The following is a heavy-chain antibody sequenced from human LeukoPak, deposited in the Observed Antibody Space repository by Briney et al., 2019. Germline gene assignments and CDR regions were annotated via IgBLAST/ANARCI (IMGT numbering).Heavy chain of an antibody. CDR3: ARGGPPQDIVVVPAAPFDP. CDR2: IKQDGSEK. V-gene: IGHV3-7*01. CDR1: GFTFSSYW. J-gene: IGHJ5*02. Sequence: PGGSLRLSCAASGFTFSSYWMSWVRQAPGKGLEWVANIKQDGSEKYYVDSVKGRFTISRDNAKNSLYPQMNSLRAEDTAVYYCARGGPPQDIVVVPAAPFDPWGQGTLVTVSS. D-gene: IGHD2-2*01.